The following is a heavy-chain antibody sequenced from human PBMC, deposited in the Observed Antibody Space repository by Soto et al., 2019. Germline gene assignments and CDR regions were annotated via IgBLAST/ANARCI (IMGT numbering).Heavy chain of an antibody. CDR2: ISAYNGNT. CDR3: AREQWFGELMGYFDL. D-gene: IGHD3-10*01. J-gene: IGHJ2*01. CDR1: GYTFTSYG. Sequence: QVELVQSGAEVKKPGASVKVSCKASGYTFTSYGISWVRQAPGQGLEWMGWISAYNGNTNYAQKLQGRVTMTTDTSTSTAYMELRSLRSDDTAVYYCAREQWFGELMGYFDLWGRGTLVTVSS. V-gene: IGHV1-18*01.